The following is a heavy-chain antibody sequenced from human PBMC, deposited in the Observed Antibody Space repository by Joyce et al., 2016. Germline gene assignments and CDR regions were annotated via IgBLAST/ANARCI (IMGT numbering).Heavy chain of an antibody. CDR1: GYTFTSYA. V-gene: IGHV1-18*04. Sequence: QVQLVQSGADVKKPGASVKVSCQTSGYTFTSYAVSWLRLAPGQGLEWMGWVGGKNGDTRYSQKFQGRVIMTTDTSTSMASMELRSLNSDDTGVYYCARQVVATDDRGDYFDYWGQGTLVIVSS. CDR3: ARQVVATDDRGDYFDY. D-gene: IGHD2-15*01. J-gene: IGHJ4*02. CDR2: VGGKNGDT.